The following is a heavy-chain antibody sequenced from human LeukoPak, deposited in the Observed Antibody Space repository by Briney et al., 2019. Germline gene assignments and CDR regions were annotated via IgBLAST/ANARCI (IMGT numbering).Heavy chain of an antibody. CDR1: GGSISSYY. J-gene: IGHJ4*02. Sequence: SETLSLTCTVSGGSISSYYWSWIRQPPGKGLEWIGEINHSGSTNYNPSLKSRVTISVDTSKNQFSLKLSSVTAADTAVYYCARHLRGSGSYSFDYWGQGTLVTVSS. CDR3: ARHLRGSGSYSFDY. D-gene: IGHD3-10*01. CDR2: INHSGST. V-gene: IGHV4-34*01.